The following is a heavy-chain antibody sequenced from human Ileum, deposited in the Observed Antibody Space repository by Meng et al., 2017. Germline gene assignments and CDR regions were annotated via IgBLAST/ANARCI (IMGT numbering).Heavy chain of an antibody. CDR1: GCFIVSGTYY. J-gene: IGHJ4*02. CDR2: ISSGGST. V-gene: IGHV4-31*03. CDR3: ATQNNYDSTGYYWDY. D-gene: IGHD3-22*01. Sequence: QVQVRDAGPGLVKLSQTLSLTCTVSGCFIVSGTYYWSWIRQHPEKGLEWIGYISSGGSTYYNPSLRSRVTMSVDTSKNQFSLKLTSVTAADTALYYCATQNNYDSTGYYWDYWGQGTLVTVSS.